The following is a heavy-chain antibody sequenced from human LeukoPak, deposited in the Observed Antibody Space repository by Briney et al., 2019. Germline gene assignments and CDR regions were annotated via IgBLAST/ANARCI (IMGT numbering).Heavy chain of an antibody. J-gene: IGHJ4*02. CDR3: ARAYTGFEAFDY. CDR1: GYAFAGYY. D-gene: IGHD2-2*02. CDR2: INPNSGGT. V-gene: IGHV1-2*02. Sequence: ASVKVSCKASGYAFAGYYMHWVRQAPGQGLEWMGWINPNSGGTNYAQKFQGRVTMTRDTSISTAYMELSRLTSDDTAVFYCARAYTGFEAFDYWGQGTLVTVSS.